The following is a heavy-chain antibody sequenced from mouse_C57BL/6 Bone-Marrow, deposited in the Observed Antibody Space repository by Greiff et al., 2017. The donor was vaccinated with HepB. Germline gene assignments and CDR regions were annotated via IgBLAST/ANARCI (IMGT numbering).Heavy chain of an antibody. V-gene: IGHV14-3*01. CDR3: ASTLYVRYYFDY. D-gene: IGHD1-1*01. J-gene: IGHJ2*01. CDR2: IDPANGNT. CDR1: GFNIKNTY. Sequence: DVKLQESVAELVRPGASVKLSCTASGFNIKNTYMHWVKQRPEQGLEWIGRIDPANGNTKYAPKFQGKATITADTSSNTAYLQLSSLTSEDTAIYYCASTLYVRYYFDYWGQGTTLTVSS.